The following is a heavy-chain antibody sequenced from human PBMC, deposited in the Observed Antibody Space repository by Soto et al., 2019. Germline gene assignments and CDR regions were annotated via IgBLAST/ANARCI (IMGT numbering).Heavy chain of an antibody. V-gene: IGHV4-39*01. CDR2: FYYSGST. J-gene: IGHJ6*02. CDR1: GGSISSGTYS. CDR3: SRLGGYCTTSCYGYYAMDV. D-gene: IGHD2-8*01. Sequence: SETLSLTCTVSGGSISSGTYSWGWIRQPPGKGLEWIGTFYYSGSTYYNPSLKSRVTISVDTSKNQFSLKVSSVTAADTAVYYCSRLGGYCTTSCYGYYAMDVWGQVTTVS.